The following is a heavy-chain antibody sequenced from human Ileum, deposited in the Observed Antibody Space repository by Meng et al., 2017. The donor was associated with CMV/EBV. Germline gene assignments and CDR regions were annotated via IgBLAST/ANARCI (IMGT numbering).Heavy chain of an antibody. Sequence: GESLKISCAASGFTFSSYAMSWVRQAPGKGLEWVAVISYDATNQHYAESVKGRFTISRDNSKSTLYLQMNSLRAEDTAVYYCARDPGVDFWGQGTLVTVSS. V-gene: IGHV3-30*04. CDR1: GFTFSSYA. J-gene: IGHJ4*02. CDR2: ISYDATNQ. D-gene: IGHD3-3*01. CDR3: ARDPGVDF.